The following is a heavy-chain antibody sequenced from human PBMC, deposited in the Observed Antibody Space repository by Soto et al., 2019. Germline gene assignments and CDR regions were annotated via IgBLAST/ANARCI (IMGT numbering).Heavy chain of an antibody. V-gene: IGHV5-51*01. D-gene: IGHD3-22*01. J-gene: IGHJ4*02. CDR2: IYPGDSDT. Sequence: PGESLKISCKGSGFSFTTYWIAWVRQMPGKGLDWMGIIYPGDSDTRYSPSFQGQVTISADKSISTAYLQWSSLKASDTAMYYCARPTYYYDSSGYGPPQYYFGYWGQGTLVTVSS. CDR1: GFSFTTYW. CDR3: ARPTYYYDSSGYGPPQYYFGY.